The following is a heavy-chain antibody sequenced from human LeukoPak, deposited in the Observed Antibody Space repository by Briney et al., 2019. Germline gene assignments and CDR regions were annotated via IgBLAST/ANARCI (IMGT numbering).Heavy chain of an antibody. D-gene: IGHD2-15*01. V-gene: IGHV3-23*01. CDR2: ISVSGDTT. CDR1: GFPFNTYA. J-gene: IGHJ3*01. CDR3: AKDRWVGKCRWFPGVYAFEY. Sequence: GGSLRLSCAASGFPFNTYAMSWVRQAPGKGLEWVSGISVSGDTTNYADSVKGRFTISRDNFKNTLYLQMNSLRAEDTAVYYCAKDRWVGKCRWFPGVYAFEYWGQGTMVTVSS.